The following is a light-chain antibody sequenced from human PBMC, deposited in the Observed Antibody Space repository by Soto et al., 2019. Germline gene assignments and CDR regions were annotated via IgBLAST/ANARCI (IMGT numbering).Light chain of an antibody. J-gene: IGKJ4*01. Sequence: EIVMTQSPATLSVSPGERATLSCRASQSVSSNLAWYQHKPGQAPRLLFYDASTRATGIPARFSGSGSGTEFTLTISRLEPEDFAVYYCQHYDNSLLTFGGGTKVDIK. CDR1: QSVSSN. CDR2: DAS. CDR3: QHYDNSLLT. V-gene: IGKV3-15*01.